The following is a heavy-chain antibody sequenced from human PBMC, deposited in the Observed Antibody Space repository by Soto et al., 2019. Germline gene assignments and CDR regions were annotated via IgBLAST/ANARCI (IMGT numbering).Heavy chain of an antibody. Sequence: QVQLVQSGAEVKKPGSSVKVSCKASGGTFSSYAISWVRQAPGQGLEWMGGIIPIFGTANYAQKFQGRVTITADESTSTAYMELSSLRSEDTAVYYCASEYYYGSGSYPYYFDYCGQGTLVTVSS. CDR3: ASEYYYGSGSYPYYFDY. CDR1: GGTFSSYA. CDR2: IIPIFGTA. V-gene: IGHV1-69*01. J-gene: IGHJ4*02. D-gene: IGHD3-10*01.